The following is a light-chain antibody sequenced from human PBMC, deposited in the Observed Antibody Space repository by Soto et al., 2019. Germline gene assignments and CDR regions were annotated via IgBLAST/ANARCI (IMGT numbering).Light chain of an antibody. Sequence: QSVLTQPPSMSGAPGQRVTISCTGSSSDIGAGYDVHWYQQFPGTAPKLLIYSNINRPSGVPDRFSGSKSGTPASLAITGLQAEDEADYYCQSYDSSLGGSKGVFGGGTKVTVL. CDR2: SNI. CDR3: QSYDSSLGGSKGV. J-gene: IGLJ3*02. V-gene: IGLV1-40*01. CDR1: SSDIGAGYD.